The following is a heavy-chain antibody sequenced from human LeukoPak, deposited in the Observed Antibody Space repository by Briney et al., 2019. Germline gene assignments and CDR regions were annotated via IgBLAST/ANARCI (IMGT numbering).Heavy chain of an antibody. CDR2: INHSGST. J-gene: IGHJ6*02. Sequence: SETLSLTCAVYGGSFSGYYWSWIRQPPGKGLEWIGEINHSGSTNYNPSLKSRVTISVDTSKNQFSLKLSSVTAADTAVHYCARGFPRRRNGYYGMDVWGQGTTVTVSS. CDR3: ARGFPRRRNGYYGMDV. CDR1: GGSFSGYY. V-gene: IGHV4-34*01. D-gene: IGHD1-14*01.